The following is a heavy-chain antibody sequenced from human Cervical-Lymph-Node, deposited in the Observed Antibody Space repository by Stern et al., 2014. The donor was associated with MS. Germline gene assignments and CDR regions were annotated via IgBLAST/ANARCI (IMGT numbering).Heavy chain of an antibody. CDR3: ARSSTYNWNWFDP. CDR2: INPNSGGT. V-gene: IGHV1-2*02. CDR1: GYTFADNF. J-gene: IGHJ5*02. Sequence: VQLVQSGAEVQEPGASVRVSCKASGYTFADNFIHWFRQAPGQGLEWMGWINPNSGGTNYAPRFQGRVTLTRDTSISTAYMDLNNMKPDDTAVYYCARSSTYNWNWFDPWGQGTLVTVSS. D-gene: IGHD1-1*01.